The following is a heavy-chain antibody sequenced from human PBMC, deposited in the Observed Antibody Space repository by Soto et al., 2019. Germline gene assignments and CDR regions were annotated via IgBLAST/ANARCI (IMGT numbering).Heavy chain of an antibody. CDR3: GSSPYSGARYYLDL. J-gene: IGHJ4*02. D-gene: IGHD1-26*01. V-gene: IGHV3-33*01. CDR1: GFTFSNYG. Sequence: PGGSLRLSCATSGFTFSNYGIHWVRQAPGKGLEWVAVKWFFASGGNEYYADSVKGRFAISRDDSKQTAYLEMKSLSAEDTAVYYCGSSPYSGARYYLDLWGKGYQVTVYS. CDR2: KWFFASGGNE.